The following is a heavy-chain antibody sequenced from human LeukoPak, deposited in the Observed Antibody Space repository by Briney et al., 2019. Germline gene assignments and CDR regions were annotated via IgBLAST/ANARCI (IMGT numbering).Heavy chain of an antibody. CDR1: GGTFSSYA. CDR3: ARDGPYRRDGYNFIAFDI. J-gene: IGHJ3*02. CDR2: IIPIFGTA. D-gene: IGHD5-24*01. Sequence: SVKVSFTASGGTFSSYAISWVRQAPGQGLEWMGRIIPIFGTANYAQKFQGRVTITTDESTSSAYMELSSLRSEDTAVYYCARDGPYRRDGYNFIAFDIWGQGTMVTVSS. V-gene: IGHV1-69*05.